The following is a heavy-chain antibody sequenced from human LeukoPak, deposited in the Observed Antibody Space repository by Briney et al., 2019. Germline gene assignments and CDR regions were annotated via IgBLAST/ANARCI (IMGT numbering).Heavy chain of an antibody. V-gene: IGHV3-7*01. J-gene: IGHJ6*02. CDR2: IKQDGSEK. CDR1: GFTVSSNY. Sequence: PGGSLRLSCAASGFTVSSNYMSWVRQAPGKGLEWVANIKQDGSEKYYADSVKGRFTISRDNAKNSLYLQMNSLRAEDTAVYYCARDRGTIFGSYYYYYGMDVWGQGTTVTVSS. CDR3: ARDRGTIFGSYYYYYGMDV. D-gene: IGHD3-3*01.